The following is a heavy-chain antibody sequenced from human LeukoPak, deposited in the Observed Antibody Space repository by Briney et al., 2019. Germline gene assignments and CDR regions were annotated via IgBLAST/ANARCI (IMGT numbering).Heavy chain of an antibody. CDR3: AREGGGYCSGGSCPYGMDV. CDR2: IYHSGST. D-gene: IGHD2-15*01. CDR1: GYSISSGYY. V-gene: IGHV4-38-2*01. J-gene: IGHJ6*04. Sequence: SETLPLTCAVSGYSISSGYYWGWIRQPPGKGLEWIGSIYHSGSTYYNPSLKSRVTISVDTSKNQFSLKLSSVTAADTAVYYCAREGGGYCSGGSCPYGMDVWGKGTTVTVSS.